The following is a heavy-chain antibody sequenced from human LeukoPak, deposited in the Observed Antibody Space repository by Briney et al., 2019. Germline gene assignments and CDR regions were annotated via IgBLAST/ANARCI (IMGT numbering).Heavy chain of an antibody. J-gene: IGHJ2*01. CDR3: AKNLLGSGSYSWYFDL. CDR2: IGGSGGST. D-gene: IGHD1-26*01. Sequence: GGSLRLSCAASGFTFSSYAMYWVRQAPGKGLEWVSAIGGSGGSTYYADSVKGRFTISRDNSKNTLYLQMNNLRAEDTAVYYCAKNLLGSGSYSWYFDLWGRGTLVTVSS. CDR1: GFTFSSYA. V-gene: IGHV3-23*01.